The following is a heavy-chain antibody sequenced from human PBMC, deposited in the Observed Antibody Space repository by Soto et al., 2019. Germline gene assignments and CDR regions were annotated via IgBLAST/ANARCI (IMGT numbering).Heavy chain of an antibody. CDR1: GGYVSNYA. V-gene: IGHV1-69*13. J-gene: IGHJ6*02. CDR2: IISPFTTA. Sequence: SVKVSCKTSGGYVSNYAINWVRQAPGQGLEWMGGIISPFTTANYAQKFQGRVTITADESTSTAYLELNKLRSEDTAIYYCAVPTSYAKTAAGTTYYYGMDVWGQGTTVTVSS. CDR3: AVPTSYAKTAAGTTYYYGMDV. D-gene: IGHD6-13*01.